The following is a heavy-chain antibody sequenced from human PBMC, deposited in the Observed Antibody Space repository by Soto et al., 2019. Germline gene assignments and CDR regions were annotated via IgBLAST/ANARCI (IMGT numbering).Heavy chain of an antibody. J-gene: IGHJ6*02. D-gene: IGHD3-22*01. Sequence: GASVKVSCKASGYTFTSYAMHWVRQAPGQRLEWMGWINAGNGNTKYSQKFQGRVTITTDTSASTAYMELSSLRSEDTAVYYCARAIVDDSSGYNYYYYGMDVWGQGTTVTVSS. V-gene: IGHV1-3*01. CDR1: GYTFTSYA. CDR2: INAGNGNT. CDR3: ARAIVDDSSGYNYYYYGMDV.